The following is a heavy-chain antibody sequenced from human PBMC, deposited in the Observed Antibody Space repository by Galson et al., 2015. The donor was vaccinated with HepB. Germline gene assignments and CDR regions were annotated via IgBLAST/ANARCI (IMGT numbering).Heavy chain of an antibody. D-gene: IGHD2-21*02. Sequence: SLRLSCAASGFTFSSYWMSWVRQAPGKGLEWVANIKQDGSEKYYVDSVKGRFTISRDNAKNSLYLQMNSLRAEDTAVYYCARDSGAYCGGDYYSYYYYYYELDGWGQGTTVTVSS. V-gene: IGHV3-7*03. CDR1: GFTFSSYW. CDR2: IKQDGSEK. CDR3: ARDSGAYCGGDYYSYYYYYYELDG. J-gene: IGHJ6*02.